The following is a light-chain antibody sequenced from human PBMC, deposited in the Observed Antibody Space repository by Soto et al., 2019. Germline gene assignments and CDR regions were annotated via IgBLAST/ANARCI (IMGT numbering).Light chain of an antibody. Sequence: QSVLTQPASVSGSPGQSIAISCIGTSSDIGTYNLVSWYQQHPGKAPKLMISEVNKRPSGVSNRFSGSKSGNTASLTISGLQTEDEADYYCCSFAGSGTGVFGTGTKVTVL. J-gene: IGLJ1*01. CDR1: SSDIGTYNL. V-gene: IGLV2-23*02. CDR3: CSFAGSGTGV. CDR2: EVN.